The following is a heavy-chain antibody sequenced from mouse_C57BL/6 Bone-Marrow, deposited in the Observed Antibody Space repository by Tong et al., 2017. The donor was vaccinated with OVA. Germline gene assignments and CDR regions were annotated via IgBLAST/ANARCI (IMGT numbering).Heavy chain of an antibody. J-gene: IGHJ2*01. CDR3: AGQEGRVPQGY. CDR1: GFTFSSYA. V-gene: IGHV5-4*01. CDR2: SSAGGSYT. Sequence: EVQLQESGGGLVKPGGSLKLSCAASGFTFSSYAMSWVRQTPEKRLEWVATSSAGGSYTYYPDNVKGRFTISRDNAKNNLYRQMSHLKSEDTALYYCAGQEGRVPQGYWGQGTTLTVAS. D-gene: IGHD3-2*02.